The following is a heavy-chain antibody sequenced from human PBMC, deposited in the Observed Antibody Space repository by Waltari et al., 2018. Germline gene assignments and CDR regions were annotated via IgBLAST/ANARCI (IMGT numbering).Heavy chain of an antibody. CDR3: ARGRIVGVTRWFDP. CDR2: IYHSGRT. Sequence: QVQLQQWGAGLLKPSETLPLTCDVPGGSFRGYYRTWFHQPPGKGLGWIGEIYHSGRTNYNPSLKSRVRMSADTSTTQISLSLTSMTAADTAVYYCARGRIVGVTRWFDPWGQGTPVTVSS. D-gene: IGHD1-26*01. CDR1: GGSFRGYY. V-gene: IGHV4-34*01. J-gene: IGHJ5*02.